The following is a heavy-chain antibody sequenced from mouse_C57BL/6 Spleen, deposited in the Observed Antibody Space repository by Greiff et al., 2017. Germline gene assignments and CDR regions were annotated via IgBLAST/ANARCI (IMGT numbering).Heavy chain of an antibody. CDR1: GYTFTDYY. CDR3: ARRTVVGNCDV. V-gene: IGHV1-26*01. CDR2: ITPNNGGT. J-gene: IGHJ1*03. Sequence: VQLQQSGPELVKPGASVKISCKASGYTFTDYYMTWVQQSHGKSLEWIGDITPNNGGTSYHQKFKGKATLTVDKSSSTAYMELRSLTSEDSAVYYCARRTVVGNCDVWGTGTTVTVSS. D-gene: IGHD1-1*01.